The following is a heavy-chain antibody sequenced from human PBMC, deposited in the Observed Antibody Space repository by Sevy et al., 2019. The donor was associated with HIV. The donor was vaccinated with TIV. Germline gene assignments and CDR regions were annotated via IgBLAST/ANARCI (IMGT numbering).Heavy chain of an antibody. V-gene: IGHV4-38-2*01. J-gene: IGHJ3*02. Sequence: SETLSLTCAVSGYSISSDDYWVWIRQPPGKGLEWIGNIYHSGNTYYNPSLKSRVTMSLDTSMNQFSLRLTSVTAADTAVYYCARTLRGNFETWATAFNIRGQGTMVTVSS. CDR2: IYHSGNT. D-gene: IGHD1-7*01. CDR1: GYSISSDDY. CDR3: ARTLRGNFETWATAFNI.